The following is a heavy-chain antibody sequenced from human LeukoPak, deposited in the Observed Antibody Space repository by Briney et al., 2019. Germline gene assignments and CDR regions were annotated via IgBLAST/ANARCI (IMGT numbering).Heavy chain of an antibody. CDR1: GFTFSSYW. CDR2: IKQDGSEK. D-gene: IGHD3-3*01. V-gene: IGHV3-7*01. CDR3: ARDRTTIFEVVLDY. Sequence: GGSLRLSCAASGFTFSSYWMSWVRQAPGKGLEWVANIKQDGSEKYYVDSVKGRFTISRDNAKKSLYLQINSLRAEDTAVYYGARDRTTIFEVVLDYWGQGTLVTVSS. J-gene: IGHJ4*02.